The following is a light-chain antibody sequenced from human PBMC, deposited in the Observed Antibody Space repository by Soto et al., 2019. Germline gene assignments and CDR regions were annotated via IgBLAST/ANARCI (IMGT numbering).Light chain of an antibody. Sequence: EIVLTQSPATLSLSPGERATLSCRASQSVGTYLAWYRQKPGQAPRLLMYAASNRATGIPARFSGSGSGTDFTLTISSLEPEDFAVYYCQQRIDWPLTFGGGTKVEIK. CDR1: QSVGTY. V-gene: IGKV3-11*01. J-gene: IGKJ4*01. CDR2: AAS. CDR3: QQRIDWPLT.